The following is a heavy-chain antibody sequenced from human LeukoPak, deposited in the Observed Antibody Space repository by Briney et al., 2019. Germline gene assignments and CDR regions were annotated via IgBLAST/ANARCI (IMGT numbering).Heavy chain of an antibody. CDR1: GFTFSSYA. D-gene: IGHD6-19*01. V-gene: IGHV3-64*01. CDR2: ISSNGGST. CDR3: ARDAAAVAALWYFDL. Sequence: GGSLRLSCAASGFTFSSYAMHWVRQAPGKGLEYVSAISSNGGSTYYANSVKGRFTISRDNSKNTLYLQMGSLRAEDTAVYYCARDAAAVAALWYFDLWGRGTLVTVSS. J-gene: IGHJ2*01.